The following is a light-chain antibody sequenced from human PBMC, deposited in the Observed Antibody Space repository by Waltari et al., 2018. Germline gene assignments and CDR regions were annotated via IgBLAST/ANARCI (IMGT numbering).Light chain of an antibody. CDR3: SSYTSSTSVV. CDR1: SSDVGGYNF. J-gene: IGLJ2*01. CDR2: DVN. V-gene: IGLV2-14*03. Sequence: QSALTQPASVSGSPGQSITISCTGTSSDVGGYNFVSWYQHHPGKAPQLLIYDVNNRPSGVSDRFSGSKSGNTASLTISGLQAEDEADYYCSSYTSSTSVVFGGGTQLTVL.